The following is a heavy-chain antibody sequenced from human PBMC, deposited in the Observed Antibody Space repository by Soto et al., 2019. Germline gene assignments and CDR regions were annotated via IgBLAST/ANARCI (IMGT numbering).Heavy chain of an antibody. D-gene: IGHD6-19*01. CDR1: GYTFSNYG. J-gene: IGHJ6*02. V-gene: IGHV1-18*01. CDR3: SRFIMVGGWFDPNYYHGMDV. Sequence: GASVKASCKTSGYTFSNYGINWARQAPGQGLEWMGWISGYNGNTNYAQTVQGRVTMTTDTSTGTVYMELRSLKSDDTAIYYCSRFIMVGGWFDPNYYHGMDVWGQGTTVTVSS. CDR2: ISGYNGNT.